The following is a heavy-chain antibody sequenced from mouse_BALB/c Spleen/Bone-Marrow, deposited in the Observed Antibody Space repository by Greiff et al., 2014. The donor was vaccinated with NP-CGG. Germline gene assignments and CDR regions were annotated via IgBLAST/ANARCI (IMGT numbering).Heavy chain of an antibody. V-gene: IGHV5-12-2*01. CDR3: ARHGEERLVLAMDY. J-gene: IGHJ4*01. D-gene: IGHD2-14*01. Sequence: EVHLVEPGGGLVEPGGSLKLSCAASGFTFIAYTMSWVRQTPEKRLEWVAYINNGGGSTYYPDTVKGRFTISRDNAKNTLYLQMSSLKSEDTAMYYCARHGEERLVLAMDYWGQGTSVTVSS. CDR1: GFTFIAYT. CDR2: INNGGGST.